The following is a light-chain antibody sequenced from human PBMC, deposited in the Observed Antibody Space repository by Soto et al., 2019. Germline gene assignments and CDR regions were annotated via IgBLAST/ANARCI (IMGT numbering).Light chain of an antibody. J-gene: IGLJ1*01. Sequence: QSALTQPASVSGSPGQSITISCTGTSSDVGSYNFVSWYQQHPGKAPKVMIYEVNKRPSGVPDRFSGSKSGNTASLTVSGLQAEDEADYYCSSYAGSSNVFGTGTKLTVL. V-gene: IGLV2-14*02. CDR2: EVN. CDR1: SSDVGSYNF. CDR3: SSYAGSSNV.